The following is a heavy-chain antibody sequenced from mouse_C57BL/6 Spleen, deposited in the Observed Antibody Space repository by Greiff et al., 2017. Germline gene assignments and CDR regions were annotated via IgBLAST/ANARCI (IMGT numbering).Heavy chain of an antibody. D-gene: IGHD1-1*01. CDR2: ISYDGSN. CDR3: ARPYYGSSYGFAY. CDR1: GYSITSGYY. V-gene: IGHV3-6*01. J-gene: IGHJ3*01. Sequence: EVKLVESGPGLVKPSQSLSLTCSVTGYSITSGYYWNWIRQFPGNKLEWMGYISYDGSNNYNPSLKNRISITRDTSKNQFFLKLNSVTTEDTATYYCARPYYGSSYGFAYWGQGTLVTVSA.